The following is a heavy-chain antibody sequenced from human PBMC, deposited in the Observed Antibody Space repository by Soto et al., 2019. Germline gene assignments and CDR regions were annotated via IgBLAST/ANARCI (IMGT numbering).Heavy chain of an antibody. Sequence: ASVKVSCKASGYTFTGYYMPWVRPAPGQGLEWMVCINSNSGGTNYAQKFQGRVTMTRDTYISTAYMELSRLRSDDTAVYYCARNDYYDCIGYYQIRWFDPWGQGTLVTVSS. D-gene: IGHD3-22*01. CDR2: INSNSGGT. V-gene: IGHV1-2*02. CDR3: ARNDYYDCIGYYQIRWFDP. J-gene: IGHJ5*02. CDR1: GYTFTGYY.